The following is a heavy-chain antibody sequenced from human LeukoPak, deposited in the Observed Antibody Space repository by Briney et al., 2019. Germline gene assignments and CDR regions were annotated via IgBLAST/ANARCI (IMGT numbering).Heavy chain of an antibody. J-gene: IGHJ4*02. V-gene: IGHV3-7*04. D-gene: IGHD4-23*01. CDR3: ARVDYGGNLFFDY. CDR1: GFTFSSYA. Sequence: GGSLRLSCAASGFTFSSYAMSWVRQAPGKGLEWVANIKQDGSEINYVDSVKGRFTISRDNAKNSMLLQMNSLRAEDTAVYYCARVDYGGNLFFDYWGQGALVTVSS. CDR2: IKQDGSEI.